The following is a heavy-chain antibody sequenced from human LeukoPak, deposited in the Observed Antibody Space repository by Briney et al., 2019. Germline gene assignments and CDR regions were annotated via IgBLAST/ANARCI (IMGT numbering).Heavy chain of an antibody. CDR3: ARKVVAASSWFDP. CDR2: INPSGGTT. V-gene: IGHV1-46*01. D-gene: IGHD2-15*01. J-gene: IGHJ5*02. Sequence: ASVKVSCKASGYTFTSYHMHWVRQAPGQGLEWMGIINPSGGTTNYAQKFRGRVTMTRDMSTSTVYMELSSLRSEDTAVYYCARKVVAASSWFDPWGQGTLVTVSS. CDR1: GYTFTSYH.